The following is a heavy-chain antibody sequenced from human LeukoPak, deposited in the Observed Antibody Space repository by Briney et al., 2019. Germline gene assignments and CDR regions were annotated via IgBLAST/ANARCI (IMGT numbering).Heavy chain of an antibody. Sequence: ASVKVSCKASGYTFTGYYMHWVRQAPGQGLEWIGWINPNSGGTNYAQKFQGRVTMTRDTSINTAYMELNRLRSDDTAVYYCARGEGCSSTRCYYYYYMDVWGKGTTVTVSS. V-gene: IGHV1-2*02. CDR3: ARGEGCSSTRCYYYYYMDV. CDR2: INPNSGGT. J-gene: IGHJ6*03. CDR1: GYTFTGYY. D-gene: IGHD2-2*01.